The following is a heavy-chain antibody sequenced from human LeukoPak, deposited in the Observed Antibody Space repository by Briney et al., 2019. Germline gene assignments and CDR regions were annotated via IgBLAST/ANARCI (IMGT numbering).Heavy chain of an antibody. CDR3: ARARPGHSYGQLFDY. J-gene: IGHJ4*02. Sequence: SETLSLTCTVSGGSISSSSYYWGWIRQPPGKGLEWIGRIYYSGSTYYHPSRKSRFTISVDTSKNPFSLKLSSVTAADTAVYYCARARPGHSYGQLFDYWGQGTLVTVSS. V-gene: IGHV4-39*07. CDR1: GGSISSSSYY. D-gene: IGHD5-18*01. CDR2: IYYSGST.